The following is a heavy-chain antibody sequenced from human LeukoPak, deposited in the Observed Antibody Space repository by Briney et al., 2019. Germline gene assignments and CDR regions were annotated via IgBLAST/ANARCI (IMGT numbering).Heavy chain of an antibody. Sequence: ASVKVSCKASGYTFTGYYMHWVRQAPGQGLEWMGIINPSGGSTSYAQKFQGRVTMTRDTSTSTVYMELSSLRSEDTAVYYCASAVAYYTPFDYWDLGTLVTVSS. CDR2: INPSGGST. V-gene: IGHV1-46*03. CDR1: GYTFTGYY. CDR3: ASAVAYYTPFDY. J-gene: IGHJ4*02. D-gene: IGHD2-15*01.